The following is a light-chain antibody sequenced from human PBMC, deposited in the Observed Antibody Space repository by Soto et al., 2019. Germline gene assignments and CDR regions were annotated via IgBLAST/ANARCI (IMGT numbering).Light chain of an antibody. Sequence: EIVMTQSPATLSVSPGERATLSCRASQSISSYLAWYQQKPGQAPRLLIYGASTRATDIPARFSGGGSGTEFTLTINSLQSEDVAVYFCQLYGSSPMYTFGQGTRLEI. CDR1: QSISSY. CDR2: GAS. J-gene: IGKJ2*01. CDR3: QLYGSSPMYT. V-gene: IGKV3-15*01.